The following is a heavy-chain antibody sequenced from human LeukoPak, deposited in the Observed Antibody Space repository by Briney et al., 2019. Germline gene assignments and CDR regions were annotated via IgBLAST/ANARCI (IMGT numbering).Heavy chain of an antibody. V-gene: IGHV3-7*01. CDR2: IKQDGSEK. J-gene: IGHJ4*02. Sequence: PGGSLRLSCAASGFTFSNFWMSWVRQAPGKGLEWVANIKQDGSEKYYVDSVEGRFTISRDNAKNSLYLQMSSLRGDDTALYYCASEDNTGSSAYWGQGTLVTVSS. CDR1: GFTFSNFW. D-gene: IGHD3-22*01. CDR3: ASEDNTGSSAY.